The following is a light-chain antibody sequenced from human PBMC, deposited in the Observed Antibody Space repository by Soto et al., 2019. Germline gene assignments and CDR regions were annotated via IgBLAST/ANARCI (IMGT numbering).Light chain of an antibody. Sequence: EIVLTQSPGTLSLSPGERATLSCRASQSVSSDYLAWYQQKPGQAPRLLIYGASSRATGIPDRVSGSGSGTDFTLTISRLEPEDFAVYYCQQYGGSPRYTFGQGTKLEIK. J-gene: IGKJ2*01. CDR1: QSVSSDY. V-gene: IGKV3-20*01. CDR3: QQYGGSPRYT. CDR2: GAS.